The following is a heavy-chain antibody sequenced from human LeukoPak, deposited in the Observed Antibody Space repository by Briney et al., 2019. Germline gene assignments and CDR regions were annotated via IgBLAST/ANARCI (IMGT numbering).Heavy chain of an antibody. J-gene: IGHJ4*02. CDR2: IYWIGST. D-gene: IGHD6-13*01. CDR1: GASISSYY. V-gene: IGHV4-59*01. Sequence: SETLSLTCTVSGASISSYYWSWIRQPPGKGLEWIGYIYWIGSTNYNPSLNSRVTISIDRSRDQFSLQLRSVTAADTAVYFCARSPMELTSSWDHYFGYWSQGTLVTVSS. CDR3: ARSPMELTSSWDHYFGY.